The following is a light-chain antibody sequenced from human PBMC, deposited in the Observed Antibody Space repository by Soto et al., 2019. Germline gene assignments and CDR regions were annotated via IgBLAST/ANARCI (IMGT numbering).Light chain of an antibody. CDR1: QSVSSN. Sequence: IVKTQTPATLALPPGKGAILSCRASQSVSSNLAWYQQKPGQAPRLLIYGASRRATGFPARFSGSGSGTDFTLTISSLQPDDFATYYCQQYKTFGQGTKVDIK. CDR2: GAS. V-gene: IGKV3-15*01. J-gene: IGKJ1*01. CDR3: QQYKT.